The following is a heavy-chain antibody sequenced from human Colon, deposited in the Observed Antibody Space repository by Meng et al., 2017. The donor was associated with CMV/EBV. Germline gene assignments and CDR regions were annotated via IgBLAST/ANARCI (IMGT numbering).Heavy chain of an antibody. CDR2: ISSSGSTI. CDR1: GFTFSSYE. J-gene: IGHJ4*02. V-gene: IGHV3-48*03. Sequence: SCAASGFTFSSYEMNWVRQAPGKGLEWVSYISSSGSTIYYADSVKGRFTISRDDAKSSLYLDMTSLRVDDTALYYCARELPATWDPFDYWGRGTLVTVSS. D-gene: IGHD7-27*01. CDR3: ARELPATWDPFDY.